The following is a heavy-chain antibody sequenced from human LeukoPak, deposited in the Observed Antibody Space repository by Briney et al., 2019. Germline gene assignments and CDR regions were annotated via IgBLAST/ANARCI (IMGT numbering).Heavy chain of an antibody. J-gene: IGHJ4*02. CDR2: ISAYNGNT. Sequence: VASVKVSCKASGYTFTSYGISWVRQAPGQGLEWMGWISAYNGNTNYAQKLQGRVTMTTDTSTSTAYMELRSLRSDDTPVYYCERDLVRNYGSGGLSSGYWGQGTPVTVS. D-gene: IGHD6-19*01. V-gene: IGHV1-18*04. CDR1: GYTFTSYG. CDR3: ERDLVRNYGSGGLSSGY.